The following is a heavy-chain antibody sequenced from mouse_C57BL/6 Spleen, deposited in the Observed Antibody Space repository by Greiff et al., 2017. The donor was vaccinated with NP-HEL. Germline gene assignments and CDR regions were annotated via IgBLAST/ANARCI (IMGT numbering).Heavy chain of an antibody. V-gene: IGHV2-5*01. CDR3: AKTGVTTEYYYAMDY. CDR1: GFSLTSYG. D-gene: IGHD2-2*01. Sequence: VQLQQPGPGLVQPSQSLSITCTVSGFSLTSYGVHWVRQSPGKGLEWLGVIWRGGSTDYNAAFMSRLSITKDNSKSQVFFKMNSLQADDTAIYYCAKTGVTTEYYYAMDYWGQGTSVTVSS. J-gene: IGHJ4*01. CDR2: IWRGGST.